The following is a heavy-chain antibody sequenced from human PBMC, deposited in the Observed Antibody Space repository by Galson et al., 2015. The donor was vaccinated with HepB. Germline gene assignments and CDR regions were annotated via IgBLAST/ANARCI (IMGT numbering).Heavy chain of an antibody. V-gene: IGHV3-30-3*01. D-gene: IGHD3-3*01. Sequence: SLRLSCAASGFTFSSYAMSWVRQAPGKGLEWVAVISYDGSNKYYADSVKGRFTISRDNSKNTLYLQMNSLRAEDTAVYYCARDGYDFWSDPYYFDYWGQGTLVTVSS. CDR1: GFTFSSYA. J-gene: IGHJ4*02. CDR3: ARDGYDFWSDPYYFDY. CDR2: ISYDGSNK.